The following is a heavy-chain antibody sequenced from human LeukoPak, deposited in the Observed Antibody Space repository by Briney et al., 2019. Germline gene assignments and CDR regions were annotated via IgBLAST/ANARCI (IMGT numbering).Heavy chain of an antibody. CDR3: ARSASSDY. CDR1: GFTFTSYS. CDR2: IISTGTTI. D-gene: IGHD1-26*01. V-gene: IGHV3-48*02. Sequence: LPGGSLRLSCAASGFTFTSYSMTWVRQAPGKGLEWVSSIISTGTTIYYADSVKGRFTISRDNAKNSLFLQMNSLRDEDTAVYYCARSASSDYWGQGTLVTVSS. J-gene: IGHJ4*02.